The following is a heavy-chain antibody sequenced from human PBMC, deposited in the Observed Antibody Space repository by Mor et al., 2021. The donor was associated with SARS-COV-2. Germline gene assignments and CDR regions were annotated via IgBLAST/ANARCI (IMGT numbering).Heavy chain of an antibody. CDR2: GST. Sequence: GSTYYNPSLKGRVTISLDTSKNQFSLRVSSVIAADTAVYFCARQIVKIAMVRGVIPDGMDVWGQGTTVTVSS. D-gene: IGHD3-10*01. J-gene: IGHJ6*02. CDR3: ARQIVKIAMVRGVIPDGMDV. V-gene: IGHV4-39*01.